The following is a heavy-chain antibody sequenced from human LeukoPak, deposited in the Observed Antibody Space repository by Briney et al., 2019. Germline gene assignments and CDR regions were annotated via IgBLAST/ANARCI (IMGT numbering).Heavy chain of an antibody. Sequence: SETLSLTCTVSGGSISRYYWSWIRQPPGKGLEWIGYINYSGSTNYNPSLKSRVTISVDTSKNQFSLKLSSVTAADTAVYYCASGGSYDSSVAGDYWGQGTLVTVSS. J-gene: IGHJ4*02. D-gene: IGHD3-22*01. CDR3: ASGGSYDSSVAGDY. V-gene: IGHV4-59*01. CDR1: GGSISRYY. CDR2: INYSGST.